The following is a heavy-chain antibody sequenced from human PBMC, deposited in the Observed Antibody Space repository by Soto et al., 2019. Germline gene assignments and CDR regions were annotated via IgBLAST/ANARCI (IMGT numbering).Heavy chain of an antibody. CDR2: INAGNGNT. J-gene: IGHJ4*02. D-gene: IGHD2-15*01. CDR3: ARDLGGWPDY. CDR1: GYTFTSYG. V-gene: IGHV1-3*01. Sequence: ASVKVSCKAAGYTFTSYGISWVRQAPGQRLEWMGWINAGNGNTKYSQKFRGRVTITRDTSASTAYMELSSLRSEDTAVYYCARDLGGWPDYWGQGTLVTVSS.